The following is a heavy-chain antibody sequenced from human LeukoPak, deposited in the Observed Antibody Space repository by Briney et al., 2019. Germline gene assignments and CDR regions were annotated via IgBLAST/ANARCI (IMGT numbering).Heavy chain of an antibody. V-gene: IGHV1-18*04. CDR3: ARETCSGGSCYFDY. CDR1: GYTFSAFY. CDR2: ISAYNGDT. D-gene: IGHD2-15*01. Sequence: ASVKVSCKPSGYTFSAFYIHWVRQAPGQGLEWMGWISAYNGDTKYAQKVQGRVTMTTDTSTSTAYMELRSLRSDDTAVYYCARETCSGGSCYFDYWGQGTLVTVSS. J-gene: IGHJ4*02.